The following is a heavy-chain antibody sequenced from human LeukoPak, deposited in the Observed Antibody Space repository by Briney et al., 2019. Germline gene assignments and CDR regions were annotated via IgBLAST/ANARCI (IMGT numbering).Heavy chain of an antibody. CDR1: GGTFSSYA. CDR3: ARQSLAARPGSYYYGMDV. CDR2: IIPIFGTA. V-gene: IGHV1-69*13. D-gene: IGHD6-6*01. J-gene: IGHJ6*02. Sequence: SVKVSCKASGGTFSSYAISWVRQAPGQGLEWMGGIIPIFGTANYAQKFQGRVTITADESTSTAYMELSSLRSEDTAVYYCARQSLAARPGSYYYGMDVWGQGTTVTVSS.